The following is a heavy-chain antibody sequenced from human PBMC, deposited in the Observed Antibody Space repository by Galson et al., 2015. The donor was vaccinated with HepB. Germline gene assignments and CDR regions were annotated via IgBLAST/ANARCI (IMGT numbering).Heavy chain of an antibody. Sequence: LRLSCAASEFTFSTYWMSWVRQAPGKGLESVANIDLDGSQTFYVDSVKGRFTISRDNAKDSLFLQMNSLRAEDTAVYYCARDGDGAVEYDHWGQGTLVTVSS. CDR2: IDLDGSQT. D-gene: IGHD6-19*01. V-gene: IGHV3-7*01. CDR1: EFTFSTYW. CDR3: ARDGDGAVEYDH. J-gene: IGHJ4*02.